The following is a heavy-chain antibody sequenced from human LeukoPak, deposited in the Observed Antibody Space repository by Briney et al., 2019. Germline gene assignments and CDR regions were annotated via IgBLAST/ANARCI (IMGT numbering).Heavy chain of an antibody. D-gene: IGHD3-3*01. J-gene: IGHJ4*02. Sequence: SETLSLTCTVSGGSISSGSYYWSWIRQPAGKGLEWIGRIYTSGSTNYNPSLKSRVTISVDTSKNQFSLKLSSVTAADTAVYYCARALRSKSGFHYFDYWGQGTLVTVSS. CDR2: IYTSGST. CDR3: ARALRSKSGFHYFDY. CDR1: GGSISSGSYY. V-gene: IGHV4-61*02.